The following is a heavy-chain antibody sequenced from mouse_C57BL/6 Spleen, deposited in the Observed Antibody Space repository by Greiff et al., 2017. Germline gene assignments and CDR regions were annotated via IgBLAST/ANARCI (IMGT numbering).Heavy chain of an antibody. CDR2: IDPENGDT. J-gene: IGHJ3*01. CDR3: TTPYDYLSFAY. V-gene: IGHV14-4*01. CDR1: GFNIKDDY. Sequence: EVKLMESGAELVRPGASVKLSCTASGFNIKDDYMHWVKQRPEQGLEWIGWIDPENGDTEYASKFQGKATITADTSSNTAYLQLSSLTSEDTAVYYCTTPYDYLSFAYWGQGTLVTVSA. D-gene: IGHD2-4*01.